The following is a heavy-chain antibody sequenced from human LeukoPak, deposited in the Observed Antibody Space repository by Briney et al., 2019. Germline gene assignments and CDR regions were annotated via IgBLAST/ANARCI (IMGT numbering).Heavy chain of an antibody. CDR1: RFNPSVNF. V-gene: IGHV3-53*01. CDR3: ARASRALWFGGEAFDY. J-gene: IGHJ4*02. D-gene: IGHD3-10*01. Sequence: GGSLRLSCAAPRFNPSVNFRCWGPQAPGKGLEWLSVIYSTAITAYADSVKGRFTISRDNSKNTLALQMNSLRVEDTAVYYCARASRALWFGGEAFDYWGQGTLVTVSS. CDR2: IYSTAIT.